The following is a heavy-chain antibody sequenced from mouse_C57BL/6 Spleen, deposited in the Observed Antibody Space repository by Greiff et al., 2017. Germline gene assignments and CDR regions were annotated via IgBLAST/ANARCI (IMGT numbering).Heavy chain of an antibody. CDR2: IYPGDGDT. V-gene: IGHV1-80*01. CDR3: ARDGSNYGGGMYY. J-gene: IGHJ4*01. CDR1: GYAFSRYW. Sequence: QVHVKQSGAELVKPGASVTISCKASGYAFSRYWMNWVKQRPGKGLEWIGQIYPGDGDTNYNGKFKCKATLTADKSSSTAYMQLSSLTSEDSAVYFCARDGSNYGGGMYYWGQGTSFTVSS. D-gene: IGHD2-5*01.